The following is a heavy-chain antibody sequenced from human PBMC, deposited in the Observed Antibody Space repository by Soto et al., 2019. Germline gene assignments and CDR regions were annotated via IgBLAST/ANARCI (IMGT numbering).Heavy chain of an antibody. CDR2: IYYSGST. Sequence: SETLSLTCTVSGGSISSSSYYWGWIRQPPGKGLEWIGSIYYSGSTYYNPSLKSRVTISVDTSKNQFSLKLSSVTAADTAVYYCASLRVDDSSGYYYRESYWHLDLWGRGTLVTVSS. D-gene: IGHD3-22*01. J-gene: IGHJ2*01. V-gene: IGHV4-39*01. CDR3: ASLRVDDSSGYYYRESYWHLDL. CDR1: GGSISSSSYY.